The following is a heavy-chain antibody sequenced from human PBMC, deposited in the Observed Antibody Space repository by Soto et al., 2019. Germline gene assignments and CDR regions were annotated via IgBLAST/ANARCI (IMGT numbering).Heavy chain of an antibody. CDR1: GFTFSSYG. CDR3: AKDRQTHYYYYGMDV. V-gene: IGHV3-30*18. CDR2: ISYDGSNK. J-gene: IGHJ6*02. Sequence: PGGSLRLSCAASGFTFSSYGMHWVRQAPGKGLEWVAVISYDGSNKYYADSVKGRFTISRDNSRNTLYLQMNSLRAEDTAVYYCAKDRQTHYYYYGMDVWGQGTTVTVSS.